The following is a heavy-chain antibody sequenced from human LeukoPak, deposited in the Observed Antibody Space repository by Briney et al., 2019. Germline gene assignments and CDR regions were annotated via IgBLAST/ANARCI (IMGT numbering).Heavy chain of an antibody. D-gene: IGHD1-26*01. CDR1: GYTFTGYY. Sequence: ASVKASCKASGYTFTGYYMHWVRQAPGQGLEWMGWINPNSGGTNYAQKFQGRVTMTRDTSISTAYMELSRLRSDDTAVYYCASLSGSYPPFDYWGQGTLVTVSS. CDR3: ASLSGSYPPFDY. V-gene: IGHV1-2*02. CDR2: INPNSGGT. J-gene: IGHJ4*02.